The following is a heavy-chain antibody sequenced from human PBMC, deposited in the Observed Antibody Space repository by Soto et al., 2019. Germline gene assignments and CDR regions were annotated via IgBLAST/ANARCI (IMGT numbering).Heavy chain of an antibody. CDR1: GGTFNSYG. CDR3: ARVRVIRGVIRSHFGL. D-gene: IGHD3-10*01. Sequence: QDHLAQSGAEVKKPGSSVTVSCKASGGTFNSYGISWVRQAPGQGLDWMGVIIPLYGTVNYAQKFQGRVSITADKSTSTAYMDLSSLRSDDTAVYYCARVRVIRGVIRSHFGLWGQGTLVTVSS. CDR2: IIPLYGTV. V-gene: IGHV1-69*06. J-gene: IGHJ4*02.